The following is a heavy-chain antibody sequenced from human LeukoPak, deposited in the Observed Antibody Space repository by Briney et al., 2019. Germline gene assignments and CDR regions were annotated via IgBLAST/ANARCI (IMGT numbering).Heavy chain of an antibody. CDR3: ARESGPRAFDV. Sequence: PGGSLRLSCVASGFIFSDSYMSWIRQAPGRRLEWVSYISRGSGTVFYTDSVKGRFTVSRDIAENSLYLQMNNLRVEDTAVYFCARESGPRAFDVWGQGTGVIVSS. CDR1: GFIFSDSY. J-gene: IGHJ3*01. CDR2: ISRGSGTV. D-gene: IGHD3-10*01. V-gene: IGHV3-11*01.